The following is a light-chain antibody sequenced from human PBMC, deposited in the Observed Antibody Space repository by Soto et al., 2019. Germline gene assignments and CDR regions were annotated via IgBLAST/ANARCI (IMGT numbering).Light chain of an antibody. CDR3: QSYDSSLSGRV. V-gene: IGLV1-40*01. CDR2: GNS. J-gene: IGLJ1*01. Sequence: QSVLTQPPSVSGAPGQRVTISCTGSSSNIGAGYDVHWYQQLPGTAPKLIIYGNSNRPSGVPDSFFGSKSGTSASLAITGRQVEDEADYYCQSYDSSLSGRVFGTGTKVTVL. CDR1: SSNIGAGYD.